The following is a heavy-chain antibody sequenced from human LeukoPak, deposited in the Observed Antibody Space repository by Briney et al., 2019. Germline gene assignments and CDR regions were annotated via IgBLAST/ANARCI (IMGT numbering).Heavy chain of an antibody. D-gene: IGHD4-17*01. J-gene: IGHJ1*01. CDR3: ARDVGSGDYPGYFQH. CDR2: ISYDGSNK. V-gene: IGHV3-30*04. Sequence: WXXQAPGKGXEWVAVISYDGSNKYYADSVKGRFTISRDNSKNTLYLQMNSLRAEDTAVYYCARDVGSGDYPGYFQHWGQGTLVTVSS.